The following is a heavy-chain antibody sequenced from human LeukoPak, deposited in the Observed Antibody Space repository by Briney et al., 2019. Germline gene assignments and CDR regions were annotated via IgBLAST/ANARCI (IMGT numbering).Heavy chain of an antibody. D-gene: IGHD4-23*01. V-gene: IGHV3-53*01. CDR3: ARDGLYGGDY. Sequence: PGRSLRLSCAASGFTLSSNYMSWVRQAPGKGLEWVSVIYSGGSTYYADSVKGRFTISRDNSKNTLYLQMNSLRAEDTAVYYCARDGLYGGDYWGQGTLVTVSS. J-gene: IGHJ4*02. CDR1: GFTLSSNY. CDR2: IYSGGST.